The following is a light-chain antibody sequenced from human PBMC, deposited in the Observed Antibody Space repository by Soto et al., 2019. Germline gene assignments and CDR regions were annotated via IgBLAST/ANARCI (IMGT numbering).Light chain of an antibody. J-gene: IGKJ1*01. CDR1: QSVSSD. V-gene: IGKV3-15*01. CDR3: QQNNTWPRT. Sequence: EIVMTQSPATLSVSPGERATLSCRASQSVSSDLAWYHQKPGQAPRLLIYGASTRATGIPARFSGSGSGTDFTLTTNGLQSEVFAVFYCQQNNTWPRTFGKGTKVEIK. CDR2: GAS.